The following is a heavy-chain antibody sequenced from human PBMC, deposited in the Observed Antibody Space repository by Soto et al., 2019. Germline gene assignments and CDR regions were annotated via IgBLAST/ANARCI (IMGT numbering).Heavy chain of an antibody. J-gene: IGHJ6*02. CDR3: AREAIVAGATTGMDV. CDR1: GGTFSSYA. D-gene: IGHD1-26*01. Sequence: SVKVSCKASGGTFSSYAISWVLQAPGQGLEWMGGIIPIFGTANYAQKFQGRVTITADESTSTAYMELSSLRSDDTAVYYCAREAIVAGATTGMDVWGQGTTVTVSS. V-gene: IGHV1-69*13. CDR2: IIPIFGTA.